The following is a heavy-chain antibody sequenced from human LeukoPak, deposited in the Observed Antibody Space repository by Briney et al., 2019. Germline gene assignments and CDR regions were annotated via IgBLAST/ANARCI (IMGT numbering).Heavy chain of an antibody. CDR3: ARDRTRNNWNYDWFDP. D-gene: IGHD1-7*01. CDR1: GGTFSSYA. CDR2: IIPIFCTA. V-gene: IGHV1-69*13. Sequence: SVKVSCKASGGTFSSYAISWVRQAPGQGLEWMGGIIPIFCTANYAQKFQGRVTITADESTSTAYMELSSLRSEDTAVYYCARDRTRNNWNYDWFDPWGQGTLVTVSS. J-gene: IGHJ5*02.